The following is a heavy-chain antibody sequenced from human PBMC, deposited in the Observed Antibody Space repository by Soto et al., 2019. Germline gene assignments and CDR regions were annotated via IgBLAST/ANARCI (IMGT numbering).Heavy chain of an antibody. Sequence: QPGGSLRLSCIASGFSFGNDWMGWVHQAPGKGLEWVANIKEDGSEKFSVDSVRGRFTISRDNAKNSLYLQMNSLRADDTAVYYCARPERNSKYHPLLSWGQGTLVTVSS. V-gene: IGHV3-7*01. J-gene: IGHJ4*02. D-gene: IGHD1-1*01. CDR2: IKEDGSEK. CDR3: ARPERNSKYHPLLS. CDR1: GFSFGNDW.